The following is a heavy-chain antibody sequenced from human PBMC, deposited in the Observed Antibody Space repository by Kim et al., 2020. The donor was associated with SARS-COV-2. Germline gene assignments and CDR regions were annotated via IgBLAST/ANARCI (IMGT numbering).Heavy chain of an antibody. CDR2: ISSSSSYI. CDR1: GFTFSSYS. D-gene: IGHD3-16*01. CDR3: ATLLGGAYYYYYGMDV. Sequence: GGSLRLSCAASGFTFSSYSMNWVRQAPGKGLEWVSSISSSSSYIYYADSVKGRFTISRDNAKNSLYLQMNSLRAEDTAVYYCATLLGGAYYYYYGMDVWGQGTTVTVSS. J-gene: IGHJ6*02. V-gene: IGHV3-21*01.